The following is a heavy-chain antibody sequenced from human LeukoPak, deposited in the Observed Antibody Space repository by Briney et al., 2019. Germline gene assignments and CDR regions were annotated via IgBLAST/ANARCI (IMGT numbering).Heavy chain of an antibody. J-gene: IGHJ4*02. CDR3: ARGGSYHLRFLEWFQQSFDY. CDR2: INPNSGGT. D-gene: IGHD3-3*01. CDR1: GYTFTGYY. V-gene: IGHV1-2*02. Sequence: ASVKVSCNASGYTFTGYYMHWVRQAPGQGLEWMGWINPNSGGTSYAQKFQGRVTMTRDTSISTACMELSRLRSDDTAVYYCARGGSYHLRFLEWFQQSFDYWGQGTLVTVSS.